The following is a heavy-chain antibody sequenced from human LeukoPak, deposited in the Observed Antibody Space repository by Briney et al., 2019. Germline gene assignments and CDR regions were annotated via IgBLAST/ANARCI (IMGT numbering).Heavy chain of an antibody. V-gene: IGHV3-66*02. CDR2: IYSGGST. D-gene: IGHD3-22*01. CDR1: GFTVSSNY. Sequence: GGSLRLSCAASGFTVSSNYMSWVRHAPGKGLEWVSVIYSGGSTYYADSVKGRFTISRDNSKNTLYLQMNSLRAEDTAVYYCARVAYYYDSSGYYDAFDIWGQGTMVTVSS. J-gene: IGHJ3*02. CDR3: ARVAYYYDSSGYYDAFDI.